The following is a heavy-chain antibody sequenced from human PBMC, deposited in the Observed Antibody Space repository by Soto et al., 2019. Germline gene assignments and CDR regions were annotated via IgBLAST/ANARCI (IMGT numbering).Heavy chain of an antibody. V-gene: IGHV4-4*02. CDR2: IYHSGST. CDR3: ESSNNYNWFDP. D-gene: IGHD2-2*01. J-gene: IGHJ5*02. CDR1: GDSISSNNW. Sequence: PSETLSLTCAVSGDSISSNNWWSWVRQHPGEGLGWIGEIYHSGSTKYGPSLRRRGTISLDKSKNQFSLKLSSVNASDTAMYYCESSNNYNWFDPWGQGTLVTVSS.